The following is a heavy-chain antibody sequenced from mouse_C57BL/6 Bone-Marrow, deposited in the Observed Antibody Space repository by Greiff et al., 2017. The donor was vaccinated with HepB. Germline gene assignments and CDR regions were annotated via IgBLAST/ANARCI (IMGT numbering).Heavy chain of an antibody. CDR2: IVPNSGGT. CDR1: GYTFTSYW. Sequence: QVQLQQPGAELVKPGASVKLSCKASGYTFTSYWMHWVKQRPGRGLEWIGRIVPNSGGTKYNEKFKSKATLTVDKPSSTAYMQLSSLTSEDSAVYYCARLRRLRRCAYWGQGTLVTVSA. D-gene: IGHD2-4*01. CDR3: ARLRRLRRCAY. V-gene: IGHV1-72*01. J-gene: IGHJ3*01.